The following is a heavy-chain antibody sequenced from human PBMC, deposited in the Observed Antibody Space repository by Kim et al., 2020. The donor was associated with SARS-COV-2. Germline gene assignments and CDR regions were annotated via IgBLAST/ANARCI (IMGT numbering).Heavy chain of an antibody. CDR3: AKDREGSSGWYHGINWFDP. CDR2: ISGSGGST. Sequence: GGSLRLSCAASGFTFSSYAMSWVRQAPGKGLEWVSAISGSGGSTYYADSVKGRFTISRDNSKNTLYLQMNSLRAEDTAVYYCAKDREGSSGWYHGINWFDPWGQGTLVTVSS. D-gene: IGHD6-19*01. J-gene: IGHJ5*02. CDR1: GFTFSSYA. V-gene: IGHV3-23*01.